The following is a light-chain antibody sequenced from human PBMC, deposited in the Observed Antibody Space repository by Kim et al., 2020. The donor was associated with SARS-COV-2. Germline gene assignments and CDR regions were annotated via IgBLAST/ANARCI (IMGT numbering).Light chain of an antibody. V-gene: IGLV3-1*01. J-gene: IGLJ2*01. CDR1: RMGDEY. CDR3: QASDSSTVV. Sequence: GETASFTGWGDRMGDEYAYWNEQKPGQSPVLVIYQDSKRPSAIPERCAGSGTGNKATLTIGGAQAMDEADYYCQASDSSTVVFGVGTQLTVL. CDR2: QDS.